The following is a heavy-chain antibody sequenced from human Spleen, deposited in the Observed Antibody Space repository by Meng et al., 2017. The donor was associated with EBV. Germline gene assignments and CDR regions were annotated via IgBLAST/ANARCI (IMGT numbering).Heavy chain of an antibody. CDR1: GYTFSNYY. Sequence: QVHVVQAGAEGKKPAAAVTVSCKASGYTFSNYYIHWVRQAPGQGLEWMGIINSSGGSTSYAQKFQGRVTMTRDTSTSTVYMELRSLRFEDTAVYYCARGSGSSSWDFDYWGQGTMVTVFS. V-gene: IGHV1-46*01. CDR2: INSSGGST. CDR3: ARGSGSSSWDFDY. J-gene: IGHJ4*02. D-gene: IGHD6-13*01.